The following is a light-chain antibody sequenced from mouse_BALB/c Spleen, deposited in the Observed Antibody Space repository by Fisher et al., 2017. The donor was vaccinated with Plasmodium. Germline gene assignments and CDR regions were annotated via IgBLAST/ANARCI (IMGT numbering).Light chain of an antibody. V-gene: IGKV5-43*01. CDR3: QQSNRWPLT. CDR1: QSISHN. J-gene: IGKJ5*01. Sequence: DIVITQTPATLSVSPGDNVSLSCRARQSISHNLHWYQQKSHESPRLLINYTSQSISGIPSRFSGSGSGTDFTLSINSVETEDFGMYFCQQSNRWPLTFGAGTKLELK. CDR2: YTS.